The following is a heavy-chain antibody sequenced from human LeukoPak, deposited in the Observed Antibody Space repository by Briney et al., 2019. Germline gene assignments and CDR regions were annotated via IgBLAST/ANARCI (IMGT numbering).Heavy chain of an antibody. CDR1: GYTFTSYD. CDR2: INPNSGGT. CDR3: ASDSSFFLATQNFDLDPFDI. Sequence: GASVKVSCKASGYTFTSYDINWVRQAPGQGLEWMGWINPNSGGTNYAQKFQGRVTMTRDTSISTAYMELSRLRSDDTAVYYCASDSSFFLATQNFDLDPFDIWGQGTMATVSS. J-gene: IGHJ3*02. V-gene: IGHV1-2*02. D-gene: IGHD6-6*01.